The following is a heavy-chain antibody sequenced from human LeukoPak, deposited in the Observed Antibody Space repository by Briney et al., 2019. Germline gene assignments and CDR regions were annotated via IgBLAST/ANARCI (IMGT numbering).Heavy chain of an antibody. CDR2: INGDGTST. D-gene: IGHD3-10*01. V-gene: IGHV3-74*03. Sequence: GGSLRLSCAASGFTFSTYWMHWVRQAPGKGLLWVSRINGDGTSTKYADSVKGRFTISRDNARHTLYLQMNSLRAEDTAVYYCARDRVTMVRGVNYYFDYWGQGTLVTVSS. J-gene: IGHJ4*02. CDR3: ARDRVTMVRGVNYYFDY. CDR1: GFTFSTYW.